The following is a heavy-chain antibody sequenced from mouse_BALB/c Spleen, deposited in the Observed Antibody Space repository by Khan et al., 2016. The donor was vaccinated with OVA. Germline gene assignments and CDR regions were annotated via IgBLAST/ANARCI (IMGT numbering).Heavy chain of an antibody. CDR1: GFTFSRFG. CDR3: ARDSNFDY. V-gene: IGHV5-17*02. J-gene: IGHJ2*01. CDR2: ISSGSSTI. Sequence: EVELVESGGGLVQPGGSRKLSCAAYGFTFSRFGMHWVRQAPEKGLEWVAYISSGSSTIYYADTVKGRFTISRDNPKNTLFLQMTSLRSEDTAMYYCARDSNFDYWGQGTTLTVSS.